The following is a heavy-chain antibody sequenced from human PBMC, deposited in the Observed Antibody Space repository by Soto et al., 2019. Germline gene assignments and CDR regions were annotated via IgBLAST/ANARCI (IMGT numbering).Heavy chain of an antibody. CDR1: GDSISSGGYS. J-gene: IGHJ6*02. Sequence: QLQLQESGSRLVKPSQTLSLTCTVSGDSISSGGYSWSWIRQPPGKGLEWVGYIDRSGSTYYNPSLQSRVTTSVDRSSHQFSQSLTSVTAADTALYYRARDGAWRGFDVWGQGTTVTVSS. CDR3: ARDGAWRGFDV. V-gene: IGHV4-30-2*01. D-gene: IGHD1-26*01. CDR2: IDRSGST.